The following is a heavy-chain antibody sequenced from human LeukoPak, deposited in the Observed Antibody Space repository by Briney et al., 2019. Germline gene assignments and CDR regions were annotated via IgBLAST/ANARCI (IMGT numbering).Heavy chain of an antibody. CDR2: ISSSSSYI. D-gene: IGHD3-22*01. J-gene: IGHJ4*02. Sequence: GGSLRLSCAASGFTFSSYSMNWVRQAPGKGLEWVSSISSSSSYIYYADSVEGRFTISRDNAKNSLYLQMNSLRAEDTAVYYCAREREYYYDSSGYYQFFDYWGQGTLVTVSS. V-gene: IGHV3-21*01. CDR3: AREREYYYDSSGYYQFFDY. CDR1: GFTFSSYS.